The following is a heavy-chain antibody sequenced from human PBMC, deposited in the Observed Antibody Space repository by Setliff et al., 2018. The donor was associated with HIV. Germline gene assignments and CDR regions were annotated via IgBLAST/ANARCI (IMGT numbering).Heavy chain of an antibody. CDR1: GYTFTASY. CDR3: ARPTGYSGYDR. V-gene: IGHV1-8*02. CDR2: MNPGSRNT. Sequence: GASVKVSCKTSGYTFTASYLHWVRQAAGQGLEWMGWMNPGSRNTGYAQRFEGSVTMTWDTSISTAYMELNNVKFEDTAVYYCARPTGYSGYDRWGQGTLVTVSS. D-gene: IGHD5-12*01. J-gene: IGHJ4*02.